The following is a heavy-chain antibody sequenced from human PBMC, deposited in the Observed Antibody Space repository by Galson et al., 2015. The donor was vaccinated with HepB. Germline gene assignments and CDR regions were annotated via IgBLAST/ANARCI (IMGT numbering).Heavy chain of an antibody. J-gene: IGHJ6*02. CDR2: ISGSGGST. Sequence: LRLSCAASGFTFSSYAMSWVRQAPGKGLEWVSAISGSGGSTYYADSVKGRFTISRDNSKNTLYLQMNSLRAEDTAVYYCAKSRVYDILTGYYTGGLGEYYYYGMDVWGQGTTVTVSS. V-gene: IGHV3-23*01. D-gene: IGHD3-9*01. CDR3: AKSRVYDILTGYYTGGLGEYYYYGMDV. CDR1: GFTFSSYA.